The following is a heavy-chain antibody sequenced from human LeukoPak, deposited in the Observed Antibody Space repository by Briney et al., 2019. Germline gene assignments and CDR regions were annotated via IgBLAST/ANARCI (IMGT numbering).Heavy chain of an antibody. CDR1: GGSISSSSYY. V-gene: IGHV4-39*07. CDR2: IYYSGST. J-gene: IGHJ6*02. Sequence: NASETLSLTCTVSGGSISSSSYYWGWIRQPPGKGLEWIGSIYYSGSTYYNPSLKSRVTISVDKSKNQFSLKLSSVTAADTAVYYCARGRTVTTLYQYYYYGMDVWGQGTTVTVSS. D-gene: IGHD4-17*01. CDR3: ARGRTVTTLYQYYYYGMDV.